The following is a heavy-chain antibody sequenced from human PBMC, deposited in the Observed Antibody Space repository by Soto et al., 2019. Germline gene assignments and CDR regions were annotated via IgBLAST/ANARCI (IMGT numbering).Heavy chain of an antibody. J-gene: IGHJ4*02. V-gene: IGHV4-59*07. CDR2: IYHSGGT. CDR3: ARVRVDADDLFYFDS. Sequence: QVQLQESGPGLVAPSDTLSLTCSVSGGSIDDYYWSWIRQPPGKGLELVPFIYHSGGTDYSPSLQSRVSLSVDTSKTQFSLRLTSVTAADTAVYYCARVRVDADDLFYFDSWGEGTLVTVSS. D-gene: IGHD3-3*01. CDR1: GGSIDDYY.